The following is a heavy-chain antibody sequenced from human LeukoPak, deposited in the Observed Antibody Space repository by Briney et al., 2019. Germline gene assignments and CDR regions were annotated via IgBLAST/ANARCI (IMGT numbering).Heavy chain of an antibody. CDR1: GFTVSSNY. CDR3: TRDLRGVIPFDY. V-gene: IGHV3-66*01. CDR2: IYSGGST. Sequence: GRSLRLSCSASGFTVSSNYMSWVRQAPGKGLEWVSVIYSGGSTYYADSVKGRFTISRDNSKNTLYLQMNSLRVEDTAVYYCTRDLRGVIPFDYWGQGTLVTVSS. D-gene: IGHD3-10*01. J-gene: IGHJ4*02.